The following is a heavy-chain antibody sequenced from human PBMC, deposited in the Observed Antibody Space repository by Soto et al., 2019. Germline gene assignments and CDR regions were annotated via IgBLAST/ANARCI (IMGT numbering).Heavy chain of an antibody. J-gene: IGHJ6*03. V-gene: IGHV3-21*01. CDR1: GVTFSSYI. CDR2: ISSSSSYI. Sequence: GSMRLSSAASGVTFSSYIMDGVCQAPGKGLEWVSSISSSSSYIYYADSVKGRFTISRDNAKNSLYLQMNSLRAEDTAVYYCARDFMVRGVIDYYYYMDIWGKGTTVTVYS. CDR3: ARDFMVRGVIDYYYYMDI. D-gene: IGHD3-10*01.